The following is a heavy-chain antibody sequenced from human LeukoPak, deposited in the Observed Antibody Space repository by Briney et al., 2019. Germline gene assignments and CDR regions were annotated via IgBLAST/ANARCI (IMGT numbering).Heavy chain of an antibody. CDR2: IDPSNSYT. D-gene: IGHD5-24*01. Sequence: WMGRIDPSNSYTNNSPSFQGHVTISVDKSISTAYLQWSSLKASDTAKYYCARRRGMATYDYWGQGTLVTVSS. CDR3: ARRRGMATYDY. J-gene: IGHJ4*02. V-gene: IGHV5-10-1*01.